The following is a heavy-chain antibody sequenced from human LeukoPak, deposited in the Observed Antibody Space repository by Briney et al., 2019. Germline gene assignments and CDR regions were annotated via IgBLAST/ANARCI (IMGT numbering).Heavy chain of an antibody. CDR1: VYTFSDYG. Sequence: GASVKVSCKTSVYTFSDYGLTWVRQAPGQGLEWLGWVTGFNGKTNYARRVEDRLILTTDTSTSTGTLDLRGLRADDTAVYYCARVGNSGEFDFWGQGTLVTVSS. J-gene: IGHJ4*02. D-gene: IGHD3-10*01. CDR3: ARVGNSGEFDF. V-gene: IGHV1-18*01. CDR2: VTGFNGKT.